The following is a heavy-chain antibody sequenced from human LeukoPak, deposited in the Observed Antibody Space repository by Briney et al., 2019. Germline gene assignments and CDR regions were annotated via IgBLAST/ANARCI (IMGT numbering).Heavy chain of an antibody. Sequence: SETLSLTCTVPGGSISSYYWSWIRQPPGKGLEWIGYIYYSGSTNYNPSLKSRVTISVDTSKNQFSLKLSSVTAADTAVYYCARVGSSSFYYYYYGMDVWGQGTTVTVSS. J-gene: IGHJ6*02. CDR1: GGSISSYY. V-gene: IGHV4-59*01. D-gene: IGHD6-19*01. CDR3: ARVGSSSFYYYYYGMDV. CDR2: IYYSGST.